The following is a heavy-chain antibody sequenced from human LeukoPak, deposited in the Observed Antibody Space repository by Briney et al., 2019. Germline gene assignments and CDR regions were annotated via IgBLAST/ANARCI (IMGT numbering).Heavy chain of an antibody. CDR3: AKSPTARITMIVVVDDAFDI. V-gene: IGHV3-23*01. CDR2: ISGSGGST. D-gene: IGHD3-22*01. CDR1: GFTFSSYA. J-gene: IGHJ3*02. Sequence: GGSLRLSCAASGFTFSSYAMSWVRQAPGKGLEWVSAISGSGGSTYYADSVKGRFTLSRDNSKTTLYLQMNSLRAEDTAVYYCAKSPTARITMIVVVDDAFDIWGQGTMVTVSS.